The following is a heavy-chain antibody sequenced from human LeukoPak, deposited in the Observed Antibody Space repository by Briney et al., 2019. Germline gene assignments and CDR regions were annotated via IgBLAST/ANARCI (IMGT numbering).Heavy chain of an antibody. D-gene: IGHD3-22*01. Sequence: ASVKVSCKASGYTFTGYYMHWVRQAPGQGLEWMGWINPNSGGTNYAQKFQGRVTMTRDTSISTAYMELSRLRSDDTAVYYCARDSYYYDSSGYRDYWGQGTLVTVSS. CDR1: GYTFTGYY. J-gene: IGHJ4*02. CDR2: INPNSGGT. V-gene: IGHV1-2*02. CDR3: ARDSYYYDSSGYRDY.